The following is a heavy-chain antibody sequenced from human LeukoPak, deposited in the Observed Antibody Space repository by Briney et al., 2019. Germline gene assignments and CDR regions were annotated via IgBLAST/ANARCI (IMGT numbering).Heavy chain of an antibody. V-gene: IGHV1-69*13. D-gene: IGHD1-1*01. CDR3: ARDLDWNDSWFDP. J-gene: IGHJ5*02. CDR2: IIPIFGTA. CDR1: GGTFSSYA. Sequence: SVKVSFKASGGTFSSYAISWVRQAPGQGLEWMGGIIPIFGTANYAQKFQGRVTITADESTSTAYMELSSLRSEDTAVYYCARDLDWNDSWFDPWGQGTLVTVSS.